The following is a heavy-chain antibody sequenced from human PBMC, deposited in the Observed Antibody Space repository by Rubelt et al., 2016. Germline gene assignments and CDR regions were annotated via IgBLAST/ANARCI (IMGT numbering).Heavy chain of an antibody. CDR3: ARVAAAGGIGVY. D-gene: IGHD6-13*01. CDR1: GGSISSSSYY. CDR2: IYYSGST. J-gene: IGHJ4*02. Sequence: QLQLQESGPGLVKPSETLSLTCTVSGGSISSSSYYWGWIRQPPGKGLEWIGSIYYSGSTYYNPSLKIRVTISVDTSKNQVSLKLSSVTAADTAVYYCARVAAAGGIGVYWGQGTLVTVSS. V-gene: IGHV4-39*07.